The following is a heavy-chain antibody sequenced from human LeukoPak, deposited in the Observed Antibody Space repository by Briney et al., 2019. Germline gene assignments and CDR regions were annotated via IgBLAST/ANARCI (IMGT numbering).Heavy chain of an antibody. D-gene: IGHD6-13*01. V-gene: IGHV3-66*01. Sequence: GGSLRLSCATSGFTFSNYWMHWVRQAPGKGLEWVSVIYSGAGTHYADSVKGRFTISRDNSKNTLYLQMNSLRAEDTAVYYCGSSYTSSWPEIDYWGQGTLVTVSS. CDR2: IYSGAGT. CDR1: GFTFSNYW. CDR3: GSSYTSSWPEIDY. J-gene: IGHJ4*02.